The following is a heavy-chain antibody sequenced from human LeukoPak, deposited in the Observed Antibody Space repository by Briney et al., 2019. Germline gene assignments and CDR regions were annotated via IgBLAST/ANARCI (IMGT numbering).Heavy chain of an antibody. D-gene: IGHD2-15*01. CDR2: INPKSGGT. V-gene: IGHV1-2*02. CDR1: GYTFTGYY. Sequence: ASVKVSCKASGYTFTGYYMHWARQAPGQGLEWMGWINPKSGGTNYAQKFQGGVTMTRDTSISTAYMELSRLRSDDTAVYYCAREYSVFVFGDYYYMDVWGKGTTVTVSS. CDR3: AREYSVFVFGDYYYMDV. J-gene: IGHJ6*03.